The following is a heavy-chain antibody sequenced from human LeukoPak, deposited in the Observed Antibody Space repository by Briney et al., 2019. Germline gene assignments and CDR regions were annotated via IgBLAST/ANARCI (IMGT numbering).Heavy chain of an antibody. CDR1: GGSISSYY. CDR3: ARDRAIFGVVIPPS. D-gene: IGHD3-3*01. V-gene: IGHV4-59*12. J-gene: IGHJ4*02. Sequence: SETLSLTCTVSGGSISSYYWSWIRQPPGKGLEWIGYIYYSGSTNYNPSLKSRVTISVDTSKNQFSLKLSSVTAADTAVYYCARDRAIFGVVIPPSWGQGTLVTVSS. CDR2: IYYSGST.